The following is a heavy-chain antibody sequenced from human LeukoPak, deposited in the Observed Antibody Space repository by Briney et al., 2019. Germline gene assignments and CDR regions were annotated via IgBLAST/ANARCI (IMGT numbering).Heavy chain of an antibody. CDR1: GGSISGYY. CDR2: IYYSGST. CDR3: ARGSGTYYYDSGGYLNWFDP. J-gene: IGHJ5*02. D-gene: IGHD3-22*01. V-gene: IGHV4-59*08. Sequence: SETLSLTCTVSGGSISGYYWSWIRQPPGKELEWIGYIYYSGSTNYNPSLKSRVTISEDTSRNQFSLRLNSVTAADTAVYYCARGSGTYYYDSGGYLNWFDPWGQGILVTVSS.